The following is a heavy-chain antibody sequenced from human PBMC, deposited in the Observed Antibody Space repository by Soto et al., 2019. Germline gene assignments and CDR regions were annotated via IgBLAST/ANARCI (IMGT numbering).Heavy chain of an antibody. CDR2: IYYSGST. D-gene: IGHD1-1*01. CDR1: GGSISSYY. CDR3: ARVVLERLFNWFDP. J-gene: IGHJ5*02. V-gene: IGHV4-59*01. Sequence: PSETLSLTCTVSGGSISSYYWSWIRQPPGKGLEWIGYIYYSGSTNYNPSLKSRVTISVDTSKNQFSLKLSSVTAADTAVYYCARVVLERLFNWFDPWGQGTLVTVSS.